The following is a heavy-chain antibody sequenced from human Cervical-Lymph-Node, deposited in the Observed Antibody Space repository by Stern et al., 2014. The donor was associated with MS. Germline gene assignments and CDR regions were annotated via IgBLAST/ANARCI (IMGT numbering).Heavy chain of an antibody. CDR3: ARHVQGFDY. CDR2: IYPYDSDT. J-gene: IGHJ4*02. V-gene: IGHV5-51*01. Sequence: EVQLVQSGAEVKKPGESLKISCKLSGYSFTIYYIAWVRQVPGKGLEWMGVIYPYDSDTTYSPSFQGQVTISADKSIPTAYLQWSSLRASDTAMYYCARHVQGFDYWGQGTLVTVSS. CDR1: GYSFTIYY.